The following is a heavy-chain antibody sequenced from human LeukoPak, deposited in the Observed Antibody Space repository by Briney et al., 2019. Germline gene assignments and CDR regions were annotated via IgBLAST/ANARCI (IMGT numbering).Heavy chain of an antibody. Sequence: SETLSLTCTVSGGSISSSSYYWGWIRQPPGKWLEWIGSIYYSGSTYYNPSLKSRVTISVDTSKNQFSLKLSSVTAADTAVYYCARHSRGWYDYWGQGTLVTVSS. V-gene: IGHV4-39*01. D-gene: IGHD6-19*01. CDR2: IYYSGST. CDR1: GGSISSSSYY. J-gene: IGHJ4*02. CDR3: ARHSRGWYDY.